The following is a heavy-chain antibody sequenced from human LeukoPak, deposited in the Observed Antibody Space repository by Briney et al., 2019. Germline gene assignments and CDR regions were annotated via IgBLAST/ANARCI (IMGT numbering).Heavy chain of an antibody. J-gene: IGHJ4*02. CDR3: AREDNSGWFDY. D-gene: IGHD6-19*01. CDR2: IYYSGIS. CDR1: GGSITSYY. V-gene: IGHV4-59*01. Sequence: PSETLSLTCTVSGGSITSYYWSWIRKPPGRGLEWIGYIYYSGISDYNPSLKSRVTISVDTSRNHFSLKLTSVTAADTAVYYCAREDNSGWFDYWGQGALVTVSS.